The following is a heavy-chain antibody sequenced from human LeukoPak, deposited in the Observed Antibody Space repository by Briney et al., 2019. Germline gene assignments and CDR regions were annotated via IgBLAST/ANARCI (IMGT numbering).Heavy chain of an antibody. D-gene: IGHD5-12*01. V-gene: IGHV4-34*01. CDR3: ARGLSGYDFDY. CDR2: INHSGST. Sequence: SETLSLTCAVYGGSFSGYYWSWIRQPPGKGLEWIGEINHSGSTNYNPSLKSRVTISVDTSKNQFSLKLSSVTAADTAVYYCARGLSGYDFDYWGREPWSPSPQ. J-gene: IGHJ4*02. CDR1: GGSFSGYY.